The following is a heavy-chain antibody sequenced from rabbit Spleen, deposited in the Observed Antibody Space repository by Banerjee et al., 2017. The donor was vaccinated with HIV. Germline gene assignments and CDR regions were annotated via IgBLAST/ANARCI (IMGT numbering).Heavy chain of an antibody. CDR3: ARGDGSSNWSWNL. D-gene: IGHD8-1*01. J-gene: IGHJ4*01. CDR1: GFSFGDRDV. Sequence: QEQLVESGGGLVQPGGSLKLSCKASGFSFGDRDVMCWVRQAPGKGLEWIACINTATGKAVYASWAKGRFTISKASSTTVTLQLNSLTVADTAMYFCARGDGSSNWSWNLWGPGTLVTVS. CDR2: INTATGKA. V-gene: IGHV1S45*01.